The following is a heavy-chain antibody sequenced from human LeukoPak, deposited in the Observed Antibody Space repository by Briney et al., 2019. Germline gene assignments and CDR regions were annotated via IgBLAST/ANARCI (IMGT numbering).Heavy chain of an antibody. V-gene: IGHV3-48*03. Sequence: PGGSLRLSCAASGFTFISYEMNWVRQAPGKGLEWVSYISSSGSTIYYADSVKGRFTISRDNAKNSLYLQMNSLRAEDTAVYYCARWNDYGETFDYWGQGTLVTVYS. D-gene: IGHD4-17*01. CDR3: ARWNDYGETFDY. CDR1: GFTFISYE. J-gene: IGHJ4*02. CDR2: ISSSGSTI.